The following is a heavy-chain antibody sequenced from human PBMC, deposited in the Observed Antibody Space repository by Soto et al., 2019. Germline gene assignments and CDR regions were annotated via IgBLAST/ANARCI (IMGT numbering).Heavy chain of an antibody. V-gene: IGHV1-69*13. CDR1: GGTFSSYA. D-gene: IGHD3-3*01. CDR2: IIPIFGTA. CDR3: ARVNEGIFGGLQPRYFDY. J-gene: IGHJ4*02. Sequence: SVKVSCKASGGTFSSYAISWVRQAPGQGLEWMGGIIPIFGTANYAQKFQGRVTITADESTSTAYMELSSLRSEDTAVYYCARVNEGIFGGLQPRYFDYWGQGILVTVSS.